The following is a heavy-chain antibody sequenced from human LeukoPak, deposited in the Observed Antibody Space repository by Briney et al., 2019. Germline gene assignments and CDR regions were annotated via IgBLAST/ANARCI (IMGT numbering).Heavy chain of an antibody. CDR2: IYPGDSDT. V-gene: IGHV5-51*01. Sequence: GGSLKISCKGSGYSFTSYWIGWERQMPGKGLEWMGIIYPGDSDTRCSPSFQGQVTISADKSISTAYLQWSSLKASDTAMYYCARSPTPYGSGIQPWGQGTLVTVSS. D-gene: IGHD3-10*01. CDR3: ARSPTPYGSGIQP. CDR1: GYSFTSYW. J-gene: IGHJ5*02.